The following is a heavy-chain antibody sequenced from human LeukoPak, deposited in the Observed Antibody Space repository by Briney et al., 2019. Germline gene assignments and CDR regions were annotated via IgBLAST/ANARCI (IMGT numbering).Heavy chain of an antibody. CDR2: IYHSGST. J-gene: IGHJ4*02. Sequence: SETLSLTCAVSGYSISSGYYWGWIRQPPGKGLEWIGSIYHSGSTYYNPSLKSRVTISVDTSKNQFSLKLSSVTAADTAVYYCVGNVGTARHWGQGTLVTVSS. V-gene: IGHV4-38-2*01. D-gene: IGHD6-6*01. CDR3: VGNVGTARH. CDR1: GYSISSGYY.